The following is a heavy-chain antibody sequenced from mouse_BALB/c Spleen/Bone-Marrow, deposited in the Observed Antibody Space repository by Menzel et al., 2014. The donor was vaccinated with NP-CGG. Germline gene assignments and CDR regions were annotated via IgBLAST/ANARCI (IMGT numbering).Heavy chain of an antibody. J-gene: IGHJ2*01. CDR1: GYSFTSYW. V-gene: IGHV1-5*01. CDR3: TRKVFYGGPKGY. CDR2: IYPGNSDT. D-gene: IGHD2-13*01. Sequence: VQLQQSGTAPARPGASVKMSCKASGYSFTSYWMHWVKQRPGQGLEWIGAIYPGNSDTSYNQKFKGKAKLTAVTSATTAYMELRSLTNDDSAVYFCTRKVFYGGPKGYWGQGTTLTVSS.